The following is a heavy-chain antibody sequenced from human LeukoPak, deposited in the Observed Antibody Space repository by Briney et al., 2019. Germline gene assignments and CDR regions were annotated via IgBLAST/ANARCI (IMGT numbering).Heavy chain of an antibody. J-gene: IGHJ6*03. V-gene: IGHV4-4*07. Sequence: SETLSLTCTVSGGSISSYCWSWIRQPAGKGLEWIGRIYTSGSTNYNPSLKSRVTMSVDTSKNQFSLKLSSVTAADTAVYYCARGDPRRSHYYYYYMDVWGKGTTVTVSS. CDR3: ARGDPRRSHYYYYYMDV. CDR2: IYTSGST. D-gene: IGHD1-14*01. CDR1: GGSISSYC.